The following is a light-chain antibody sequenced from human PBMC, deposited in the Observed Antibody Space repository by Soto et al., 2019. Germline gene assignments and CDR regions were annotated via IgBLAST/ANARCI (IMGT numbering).Light chain of an antibody. CDR1: QSVSSNY. CDR3: QQFWRSSYSWA. Sequence: ETVLTQSPGTLSLSPGERATLSCRASQSVSSNYLAWYQQKPGQAPRLLMYGASTRATGIPDRFSGSGSGTYFTLTISRLEPEDFAVYYCQQFWRSSYSWAVGQGTKVEIK. V-gene: IGKV3-20*01. J-gene: IGKJ1*01. CDR2: GAS.